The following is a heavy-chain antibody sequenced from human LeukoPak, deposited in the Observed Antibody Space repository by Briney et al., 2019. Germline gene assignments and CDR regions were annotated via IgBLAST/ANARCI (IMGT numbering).Heavy chain of an antibody. Sequence: GGSLRLSCAASGFTFSSYEMNWVRQAPGKGLEWVSYISSSGSTIYHADSVKGQIISSRDNAKNSLYLQMNSLRAEETAVYYCARSGYLGPDYWGQGTLVTVAS. D-gene: IGHD2-2*01. CDR2: ISSSGSTI. J-gene: IGHJ4*02. CDR3: ARSGYLGPDY. V-gene: IGHV3-48*03. CDR1: GFTFSSYE.